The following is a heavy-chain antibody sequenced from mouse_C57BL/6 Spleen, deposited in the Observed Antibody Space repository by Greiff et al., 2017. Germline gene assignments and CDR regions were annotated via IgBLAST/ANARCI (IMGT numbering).Heavy chain of an antibody. J-gene: IGHJ2*01. CDR2: IDPSDSYT. CDR3: ARGGTTVVANFDY. CDR1: GYTFTSYW. Sequence: QVQLQQPGAELVKPGASVKLSCKASGYTFTSYWMQWVKQRPGQGLEWIGEIDPSDSYTNYNQKFKGKATLTVDTSSSTAYMQLSSLTSADSAVYYCARGGTTVVANFDYWGQGTTLTVSS. V-gene: IGHV1-50*01. D-gene: IGHD1-1*01.